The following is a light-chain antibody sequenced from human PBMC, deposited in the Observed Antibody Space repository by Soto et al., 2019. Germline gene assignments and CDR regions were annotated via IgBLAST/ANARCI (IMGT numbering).Light chain of an antibody. V-gene: IGLV1-51*01. J-gene: IGLJ3*02. CDR3: ASWDSSLTVL. CDR2: DND. CDR1: TSNLAIHC. Sequence: QSVLTQPPSVSAAPGQTVTISCSGSTSNLAIHCASWYQQFPGAAPKLLIYDNDKRPSWIPDRFSGSKSGTSATLVITGLQTGDEADYYCASWDSSLTVLFGGGTKLTVL.